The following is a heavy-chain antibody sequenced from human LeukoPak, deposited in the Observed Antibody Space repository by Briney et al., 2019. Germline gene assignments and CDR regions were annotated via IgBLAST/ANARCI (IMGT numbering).Heavy chain of an antibody. J-gene: IGHJ4*02. CDR1: GFTFSTYA. Sequence: GGSLRLSCTASGFTFSTYAMTWVRQAPGKGLDWVSAIGASGADTYYTDSAKGRFTVSRDNSNNTLYLQMSSLRADDTAVYYCTRRSSDDSSGYYVHWGQGTLVTVSS. D-gene: IGHD3-22*01. CDR2: IGASGADT. CDR3: TRRSSDDSSGYYVH. V-gene: IGHV3-23*01.